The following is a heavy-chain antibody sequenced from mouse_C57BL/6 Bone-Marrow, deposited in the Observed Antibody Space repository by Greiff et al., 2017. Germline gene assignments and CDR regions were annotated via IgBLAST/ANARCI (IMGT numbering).Heavy chain of an antibody. V-gene: IGHV1-26*01. Sequence: EVQLQQSGPELVKPGASVKISCKASGYTFTDYYMNWVKQSHGKSLEWIGDINPNNGGTSYNQKFKGKATLTVDKSSSTAYMELRSLTSEDSAVYYCAAQSRYYYGSSPDYWGQGTTLTVSS. D-gene: IGHD1-1*01. CDR2: INPNNGGT. J-gene: IGHJ2*01. CDR3: AAQSRYYYGSSPDY. CDR1: GYTFTDYY.